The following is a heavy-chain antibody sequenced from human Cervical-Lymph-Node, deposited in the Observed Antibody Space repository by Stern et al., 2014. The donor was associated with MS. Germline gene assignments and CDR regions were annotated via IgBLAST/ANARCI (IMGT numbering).Heavy chain of an antibody. CDR3: ARRGGQRLIHFDS. CDR2: ISYTGGT. D-gene: IGHD6-25*01. CDR1: GDFVTNTNY. V-gene: IGHV4-4*02. J-gene: IGHJ4*02. Sequence: QMQLVQSGPGLVKPSETLSLTCVVSGDFVTNTNYWSWVRQSPGKGLEWIGEISYTGGTNYNPSLKSRVLMSLDNSKNQFSLILASVTATDTAVYFCARRGGQRLIHFDSWGQGTLVTVSS.